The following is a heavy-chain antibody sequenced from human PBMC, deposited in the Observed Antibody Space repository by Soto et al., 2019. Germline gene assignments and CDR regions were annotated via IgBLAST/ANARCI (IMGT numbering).Heavy chain of an antibody. V-gene: IGHV5-51*01. CDR3: ARHQLEQWDDYYYYYMDV. CDR2: IYPGDSDT. D-gene: IGHD1-1*01. CDR1: GYSFTSYC. J-gene: IGHJ6*03. Sequence: PGESLKISCKGSGYSFTSYCIGWVRQMPGKGLEWMGIIYPGDSDTRYSPSFQGQVTISADKSISTAYLQWSSLKASDTAMYYCARHQLEQWDDYYYYYMDVWGKGTTVTVSS.